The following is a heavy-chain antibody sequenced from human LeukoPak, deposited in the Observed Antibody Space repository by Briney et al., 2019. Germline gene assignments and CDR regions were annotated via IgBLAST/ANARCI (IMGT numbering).Heavy chain of an antibody. D-gene: IGHD3-10*01. CDR1: GYTFTSYA. CDR2: ISAYNGNT. CDR3: ARGVPLWFGDYPAFDI. V-gene: IGHV1-18*01. Sequence: ASVKVSFKSSGYTFTSYAMNWVRQAPAQGLEWMGWISAYNGNTNYSQKLQGRVTMTTDTSTSTAYMELRSLRSEATAVYSCARGVPLWFGDYPAFDIWGQGTLVTVSS. J-gene: IGHJ3*02.